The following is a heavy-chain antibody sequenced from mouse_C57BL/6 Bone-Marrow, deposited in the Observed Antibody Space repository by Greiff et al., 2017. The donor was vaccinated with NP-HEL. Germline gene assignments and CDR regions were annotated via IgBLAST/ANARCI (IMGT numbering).Heavy chain of an antibody. J-gene: IGHJ2*01. CDR3: ATYEKFYFDY. D-gene: IGHD2-3*01. Sequence: EVQLLQSGAELVRPGSSVKMSCKTSGYTFTSYGINWVKQRPGKGLEWIGYIYIGNGYTEYNEKFKGKVTLTSDTSYSTVYMQLSSLTTENSSIYFCATYEKFYFDYWGKGTTLTVSS. CDR1: GYTFTSYG. CDR2: IYIGNGYT. V-gene: IGHV1-58*01.